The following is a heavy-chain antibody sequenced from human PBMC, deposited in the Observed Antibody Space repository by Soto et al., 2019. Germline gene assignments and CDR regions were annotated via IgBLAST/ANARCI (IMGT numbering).Heavy chain of an antibody. D-gene: IGHD3-10*01. Sequence: QVQLVQSGAEVKKPGSSVKVSCKASGGTFSSYTISWVRQAPGQGLEWMGRIIPILGIANYAQKFQGRVTITADKSTSTAYMELSSLRSEDTAVYYGARAVGLYYFDYWGQGTLITVSS. CDR3: ARAVGLYYFDY. CDR1: GGTFSSYT. CDR2: IIPILGIA. J-gene: IGHJ4*02. V-gene: IGHV1-69*02.